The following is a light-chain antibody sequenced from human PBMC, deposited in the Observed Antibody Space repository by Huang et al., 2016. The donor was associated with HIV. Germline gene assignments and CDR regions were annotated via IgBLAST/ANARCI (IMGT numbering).Light chain of an antibody. J-gene: IGKJ1*01. V-gene: IGKV3-11*01. CDR3: QQRSDWPRT. Sequence: EIVLTQSPATLSLSPGERATLSCRASQSVGSYLPWYQQKPGQTPRLLFFYTSNRATGIPARFSGSGSGTDFTLTISGLEPEDFAVYYCQQRSDWPRTFGQGTKVEIK. CDR2: YTS. CDR1: QSVGSY.